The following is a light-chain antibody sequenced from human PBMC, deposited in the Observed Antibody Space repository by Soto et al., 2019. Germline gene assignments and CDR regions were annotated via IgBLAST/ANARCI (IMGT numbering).Light chain of an antibody. CDR2: VNSDGSH. V-gene: IGLV4-69*01. CDR1: SGHSAYA. CDR3: QSWGTGIRV. J-gene: IGLJ3*02. Sequence: QLVLTQSPSASASLGASVKLTCTLSSGHSAYAIAWHQQQPEKGPRYLMKVNSDGSHNKGDGIPDRFSGSSSGAERYLTISGLQSEDEADYYCQSWGTGIRVFGGGTKLTVL.